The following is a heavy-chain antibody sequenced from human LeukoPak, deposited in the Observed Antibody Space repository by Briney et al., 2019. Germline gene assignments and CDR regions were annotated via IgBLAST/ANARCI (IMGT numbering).Heavy chain of an antibody. Sequence: GGSLRLSCAASGFTFSSYSMNWVSQAPGKGLEWVSSISSSSSYIYYADSVKGRFTISRDNAKNSLYLQMNSLRAEDTAVYYCARDYGDPYYFDYWGQGTLVTVSS. CDR2: ISSSSSYI. CDR1: GFTFSSYS. J-gene: IGHJ4*02. D-gene: IGHD4-17*01. CDR3: ARDYGDPYYFDY. V-gene: IGHV3-21*01.